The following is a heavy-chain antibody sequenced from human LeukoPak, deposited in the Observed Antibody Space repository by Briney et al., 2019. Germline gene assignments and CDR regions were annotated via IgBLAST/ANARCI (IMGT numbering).Heavy chain of an antibody. CDR3: ARDSAFLEWLSNEYYFDY. Sequence: PGGSLRLSCAASGFTFSSYWMSWVRQAPGKGLEWVANIKQDGSEKYYVDSVKGRFTISRDNAKNPLYLQMNSLRAEDTAVYYCARDSAFLEWLSNEYYFDYWGQGTLVTVSS. V-gene: IGHV3-7*01. CDR2: IKQDGSEK. CDR1: GFTFSSYW. D-gene: IGHD3-3*02. J-gene: IGHJ4*02.